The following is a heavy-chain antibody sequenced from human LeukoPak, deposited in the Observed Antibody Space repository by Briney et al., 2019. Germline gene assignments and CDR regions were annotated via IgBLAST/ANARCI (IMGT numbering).Heavy chain of an antibody. CDR1: GFTFSSYS. Sequence: GGSLRLSCAASGFTFSSYSMNWVRQAPGKGLEWVSSISSSSSYIYYADSVKGRFTISRDNAKNSLYLQMNSLRAEDTAVYYCARGGYYGSGTLEGGYWGQGTLVTVSS. J-gene: IGHJ4*02. CDR2: ISSSSSYI. CDR3: ARGGYYGSGTLEGGY. V-gene: IGHV3-21*01. D-gene: IGHD3-10*01.